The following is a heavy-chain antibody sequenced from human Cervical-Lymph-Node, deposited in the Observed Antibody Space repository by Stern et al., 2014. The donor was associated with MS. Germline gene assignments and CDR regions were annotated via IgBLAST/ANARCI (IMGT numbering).Heavy chain of an antibody. Sequence: QVQLVQSGPDVKKPGSSVKVSCKASEGTFSGHSIGWVRQAPGQWLEWMGGIIPSVGKTTDAEKFQGSVTLTAYESTSTAYLELKKLTAEDTAVYYCTMGVRWGVALYWGQGTPVTISS. CDR2: IIPSVGKT. CDR1: EGTFSGHS. D-gene: IGHD3-10*01. V-gene: IGHV1-69*01. J-gene: IGHJ1*01. CDR3: TMGVRWGVALY.